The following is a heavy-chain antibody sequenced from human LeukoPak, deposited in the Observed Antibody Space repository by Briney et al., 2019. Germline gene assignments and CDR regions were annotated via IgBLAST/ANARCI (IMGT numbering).Heavy chain of an antibody. D-gene: IGHD3-3*01. J-gene: IGHJ4*02. CDR3: ARYDFNKFFDY. CDR2: IYYSGST. V-gene: IGHV4-59*01. CDR1: GGSISNYY. Sequence: SETLSLTCTVSGGSISNYYWSWIPQPPGKGLEWIGYIYYSGSTNYNPSLKSRVTMSVDTSKNQFSLKLSSVTAADTAVYYCARYDFNKFFDYWGQGTLVTVSS.